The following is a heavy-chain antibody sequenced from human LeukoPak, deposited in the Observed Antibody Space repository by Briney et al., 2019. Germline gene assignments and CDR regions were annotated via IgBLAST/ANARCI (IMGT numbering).Heavy chain of an antibody. CDR2: ISGSGGST. V-gene: IGHV3-23*01. J-gene: IGHJ6*02. CDR1: GFTFSSYA. Sequence: GGSLRLSCAASGFTFSSYAMSWVRQAPGKGPEWVSAISGSGGSTYYADSVKGRFTISRDNSKNTLYLQMNSLRAEDTAVYYCAKDRGSSGYYFIRQDLYGMDVWGQGTTVTVSS. CDR3: AKDRGSSGYYFIRQDLYGMDV. D-gene: IGHD3-22*01.